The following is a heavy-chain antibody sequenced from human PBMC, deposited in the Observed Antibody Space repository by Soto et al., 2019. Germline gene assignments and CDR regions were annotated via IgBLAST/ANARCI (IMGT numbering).Heavy chain of an antibody. CDR3: VKVGGHCSGGRCYSGSFDI. Sequence: GGSLRLSCAASGFTFDDYAMHWVRQAPGKGLEWVSGISWNSGSIGYADSVKGRFTISRDNAKNSLHLQMNSLRAEDTALYYCVKVGGHCSGGRCYSGSFDIWGQGRRVTVSS. CDR1: GFTFDDYA. J-gene: IGHJ3*02. CDR2: ISWNSGSI. V-gene: IGHV3-9*01. D-gene: IGHD2-15*01.